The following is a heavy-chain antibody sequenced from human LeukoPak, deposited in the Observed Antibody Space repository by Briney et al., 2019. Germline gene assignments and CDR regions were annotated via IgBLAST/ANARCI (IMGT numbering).Heavy chain of an antibody. CDR2: ISCYNGDT. CDR3: MRDPTNTSGRYAYFDY. Sequence: GASVKVSCKASGYTLTHHGISWVRQAPGQGLEWMGWISCYNGDTNYAQKFQGRVTTSTDTSTSTAYLELTGLRSDDTAVYYCMRDPTNTSGRYAYFDYWGQGTLVTVSS. D-gene: IGHD6-19*01. J-gene: IGHJ4*02. CDR1: GYTLTHHG. V-gene: IGHV1-18*01.